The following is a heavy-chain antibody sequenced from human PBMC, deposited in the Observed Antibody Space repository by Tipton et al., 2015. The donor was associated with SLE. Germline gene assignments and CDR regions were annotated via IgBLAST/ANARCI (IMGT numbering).Heavy chain of an antibody. J-gene: IGHJ6*03. CDR2: VNHSGST. V-gene: IGHV4-34*01. Sequence: TLSLTCAVYGGSFSDYFWTWIRQSPGKGLEWIGDVNHSGSTDYHPSLKSRVTMSVDTSKNQFSLRLSSVTAADTAVYYCARGRPRATQAWGGFYFYMEVLGKGTPVTVSS. CDR3: ARGRPRATQAWGGFYFYMEV. CDR1: GGSFSDYF. D-gene: IGHD3-16*01.